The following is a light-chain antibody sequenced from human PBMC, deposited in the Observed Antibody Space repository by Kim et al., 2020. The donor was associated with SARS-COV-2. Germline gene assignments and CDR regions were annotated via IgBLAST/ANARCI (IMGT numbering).Light chain of an antibody. CDR1: INDVSTYNY. CDR3: SSYTSTSTLI. Sequence: GPSLPLSCTGTINDVSTYNYVSWYPQHPGKAPKLMISDVSDRASGVSVRFSGSKSGNTASLTISGLQAEDEADYYCSSYTSTSTLIFGGGTQLTVL. J-gene: IGLJ2*01. V-gene: IGLV2-14*03. CDR2: DVS.